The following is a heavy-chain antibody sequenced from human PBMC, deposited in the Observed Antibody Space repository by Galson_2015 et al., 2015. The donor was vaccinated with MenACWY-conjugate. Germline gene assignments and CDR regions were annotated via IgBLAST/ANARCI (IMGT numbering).Heavy chain of an antibody. CDR2: IRYDGSNN. CDR3: AKDEIVATDYYYYMDV. Sequence: SLRLSCAASGFTFSSYGMHWVRQAPGKGLEWVAFIRYDGSNNYYADSVKGRFTISRDNSKNTLYLQMNSLRAEDTAVYYCAKDEIVATDYYYYMDVWGKGTTVTVSS. D-gene: IGHD5-12*01. V-gene: IGHV3-30*02. J-gene: IGHJ6*03. CDR1: GFTFSSYG.